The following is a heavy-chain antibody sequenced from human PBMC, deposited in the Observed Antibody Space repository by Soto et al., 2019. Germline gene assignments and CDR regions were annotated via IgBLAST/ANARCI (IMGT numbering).Heavy chain of an antibody. CDR2: IYYRGNA. V-gene: IGHV4-39*01. CDR1: DDSINSDKFY. J-gene: IGHJ4*02. Sequence: HLQLQESGPGLVKPSETLSLMCSVSDDSINSDKFYWGWIRQPPGKGLEWIGSIYYRGNAYYNPSLQTRATISLAKSKSQSSLKLNSVTAADSAVYFCARLEGLATISYYFDFWGPGALVTVSS. CDR3: ARLEGLATISYYFDF. D-gene: IGHD3-9*01.